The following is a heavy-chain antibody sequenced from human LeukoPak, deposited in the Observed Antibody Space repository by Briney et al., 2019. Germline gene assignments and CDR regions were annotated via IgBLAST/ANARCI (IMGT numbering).Heavy chain of an antibody. J-gene: IGHJ4*02. CDR3: AKLENYDLMIDY. Sequence: SETLSLTCTVSGGSISSSSYYWGWIRQPPGKGLEWIGNIYHSGSTYYNPSLKSRVTISVDTSKNQFSLKLSSVTAADTAVYYCAKLENYDLMIDYWGQGTLVTVSS. CDR1: GGSISSSSYY. D-gene: IGHD3-3*01. CDR2: IYHSGST. V-gene: IGHV4-39*07.